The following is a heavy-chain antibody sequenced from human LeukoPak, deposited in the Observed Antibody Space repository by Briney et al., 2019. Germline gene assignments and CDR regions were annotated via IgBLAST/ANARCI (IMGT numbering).Heavy chain of an antibody. Sequence: SETLSLTCTVSGGSISSYYWSWIRQPPGKGLEWIGYIYYSGSTNYNPSLKSRVTISVDTSKNQFSLKLSSVTAADTAVYYCASAAYYDSRGRYAFDIWGQGTMVTVSS. CDR1: GGSISSYY. CDR3: ASAAYYDSRGRYAFDI. CDR2: IYYSGST. J-gene: IGHJ3*02. V-gene: IGHV4-59*01. D-gene: IGHD3-22*01.